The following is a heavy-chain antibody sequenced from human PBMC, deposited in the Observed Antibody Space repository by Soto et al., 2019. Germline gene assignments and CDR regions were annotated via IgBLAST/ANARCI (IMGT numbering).Heavy chain of an antibody. J-gene: IGHJ4*02. D-gene: IGHD6-13*01. CDR1: GFTFSSYA. CDR2: ISGSGGST. Sequence: GGSLRLSCAASGFTFSSYAMSWVRQAPGKGLEWVSAISGSGGSTYYADSVKGRFTISRDNSKNTLYLQMNSLRAEDTAVYYCAKAPGIAAAGTTQGDYWGQGTLVTVSS. CDR3: AKAPGIAAAGTTQGDY. V-gene: IGHV3-23*01.